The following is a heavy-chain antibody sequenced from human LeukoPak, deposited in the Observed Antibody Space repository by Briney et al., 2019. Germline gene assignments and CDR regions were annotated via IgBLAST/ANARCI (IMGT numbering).Heavy chain of an antibody. CDR2: ISGSGDRT. D-gene: IGHD3-10*01. J-gene: IGHJ4*02. CDR3: AKGYYGSGSYGWFDY. CDR1: GFTFSSSA. V-gene: IGHV3-23*01. Sequence: GGSLRLSCAAPGFTFSSSAMSWVRQAPGKGLEWVSTISGSGDRTYYADSVKGRFTISRDNSKNTLFLHMNSLRAEDTAVYSCAKGYYGSGSYGWFDYWGQGTLVTVSS.